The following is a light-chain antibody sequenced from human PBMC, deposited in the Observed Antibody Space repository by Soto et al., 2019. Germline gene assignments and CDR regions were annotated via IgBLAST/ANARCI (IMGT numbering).Light chain of an antibody. Sequence: EIVLTQSPGTLSLSPGERATLSCRASQSVSSSYLAWYQQKPGQAPRLLIYGASSRASGIPDRFSGRGSGTDFTLPISRLEPEDFAVYYCQQYGSSQVTYGQGTRLEIK. J-gene: IGKJ5*01. CDR1: QSVSSSY. CDR3: QQYGSSQVT. CDR2: GAS. V-gene: IGKV3-20*01.